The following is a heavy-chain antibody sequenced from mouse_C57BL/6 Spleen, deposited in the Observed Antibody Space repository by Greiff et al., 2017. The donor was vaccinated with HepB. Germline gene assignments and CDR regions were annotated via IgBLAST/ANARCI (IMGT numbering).Heavy chain of an antibody. J-gene: IGHJ4*01. D-gene: IGHD1-1*01. CDR1: GFTFSSYT. V-gene: IGHV5-9*01. CDR3: ARHSYYYGSSPMDY. CDR2: ISGGGGNT. Sequence: EVKVVESGGGLVKPGGSLKLSCAASGFTFSSYTMSWVRQTPEKRLEWVATISGGGGNTYYPDSVKGRFTISRDNAKNTLYLQMSSLRSEDTALYYCARHSYYYGSSPMDYWGQGTSVTVSS.